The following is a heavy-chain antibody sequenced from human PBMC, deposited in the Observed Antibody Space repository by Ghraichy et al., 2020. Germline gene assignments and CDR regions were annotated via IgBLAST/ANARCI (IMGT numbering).Heavy chain of an antibody. V-gene: IGHV4-30-4*07. CDR2: MYYSGST. CDR1: GGSISSGVYS. D-gene: IGHD3-10*01. CDR3: ATIRPDYYGSGSYYKGFFDY. J-gene: IGHJ4*02. Sequence: SETLSLTCAVSGGSISSGVYSWSWIRQPPGKGLEWIGYMYYSGSTYYKPSLKSRVTISLDTSKNQFSLKLSSVTAADTAVYYCATIRPDYYGSGSYYKGFFDYWGQGTRVTVSS.